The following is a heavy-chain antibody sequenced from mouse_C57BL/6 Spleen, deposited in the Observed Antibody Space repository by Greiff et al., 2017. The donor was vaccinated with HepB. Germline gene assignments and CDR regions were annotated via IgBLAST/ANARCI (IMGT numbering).Heavy chain of an antibody. D-gene: IGHD1-1*01. J-gene: IGHJ4*01. V-gene: IGHV1-80*01. CDR1: GYAFSSYW. Sequence: QVQLKESGAELVKPGASVKISCKASGYAFSSYWMNWVKQRPGKGLEWIGQIYPGDGDTNYNGKFKGKATLTADKSSSTAYMQLSSLTSEDSAVYFCASGGSSGSMVYWGQGTSVTVSS. CDR2: IYPGDGDT. CDR3: ASGGSSGSMVY.